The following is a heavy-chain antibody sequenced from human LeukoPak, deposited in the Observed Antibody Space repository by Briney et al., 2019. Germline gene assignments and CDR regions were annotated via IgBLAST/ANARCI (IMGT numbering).Heavy chain of an antibody. CDR3: APRAQK. Sequence: GGSLRLSCKASGFTFSNYVMSWVRQAPGKGLEWVSGISAIGGSTSYADSVKGRFTISRDNSKNTLYLQMNSLRAEDTAVYYCAPRAQKWGQGTLVTVSS. J-gene: IGHJ4*02. V-gene: IGHV3-23*01. CDR2: ISAIGGST. CDR1: GFTFSNYV.